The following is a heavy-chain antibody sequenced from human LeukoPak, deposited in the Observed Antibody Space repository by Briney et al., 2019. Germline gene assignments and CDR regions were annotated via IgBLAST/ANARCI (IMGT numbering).Heavy chain of an antibody. CDR3: SEGYFEPFAR. CDR1: GASVNSSH. Sequence: SETLSLTCVVSGASVNSSHWKWIRQLPGKALEWIGCLSYTGKTDYNPCLTSRVTMSLGTSKNQVSLTVTSVTAADTAVYFCSEGYFEPFARWGQGARVTVSA. D-gene: IGHD2/OR15-2a*01. V-gene: IGHV4-59*02. J-gene: IGHJ4*02. CDR2: LSYTGKT.